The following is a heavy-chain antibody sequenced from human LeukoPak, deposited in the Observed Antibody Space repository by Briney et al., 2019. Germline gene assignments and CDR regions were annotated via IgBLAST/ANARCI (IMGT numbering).Heavy chain of an antibody. V-gene: IGHV1-46*01. CDR3: ARDKGVGWYHFDY. J-gene: IGHJ4*02. CDR1: GYTFTSYY. D-gene: IGHD6-19*01. Sequence: GASVKGSCKASGYTFTSYYIHWVRQAPGQGLDWMGIINPNDGTTTYAQKFQGRVTMTRDTSTTTVYMELSSMRSDDTAVYYCARDKGVGWYHFDYWGQGTLVTVSS. CDR2: INPNDGTT.